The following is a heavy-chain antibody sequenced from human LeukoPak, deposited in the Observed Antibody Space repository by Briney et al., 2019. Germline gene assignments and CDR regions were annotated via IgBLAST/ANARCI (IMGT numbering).Heavy chain of an antibody. V-gene: IGHV1-8*02. D-gene: IGHD5-18*01. CDR2: MNPNSGNT. CDR3: ARGWDSYYFDN. J-gene: IGHJ4*02. CDR1: GYTFTSYD. Sequence: ASVKVSCKASGYTFTSYDINWVRQATGRGLEWMGWMNPNSGNTGYAQKLQGRVTMTRNTSISTAYMELSSLSSDDTAVYYCARGWDSYYFDNWGQGALVTVSS.